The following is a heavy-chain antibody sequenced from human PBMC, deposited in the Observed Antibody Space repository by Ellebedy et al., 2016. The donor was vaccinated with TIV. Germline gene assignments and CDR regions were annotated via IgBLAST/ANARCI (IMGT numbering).Heavy chain of an antibody. V-gene: IGHV3-21*01. Sequence: GGSLRLCXAASGFTFNSYSMNWVRQAPGKGLEWVSSISSSSSYIYYADSVKGRFTISRDNAKNSLYLQMNSLRAEDTAVYYCARVEPFYCSSTSCKNLGSDYWGQGTLVTVSS. J-gene: IGHJ4*02. CDR1: GFTFNSYS. CDR3: ARVEPFYCSSTSCKNLGSDY. CDR2: ISSSSSYI. D-gene: IGHD2-2*01.